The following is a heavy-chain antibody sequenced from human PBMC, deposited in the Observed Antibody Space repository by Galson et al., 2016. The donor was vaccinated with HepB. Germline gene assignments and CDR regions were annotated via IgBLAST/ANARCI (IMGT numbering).Heavy chain of an antibody. Sequence: SLRLSCAASGFTLSRNYMTWVRQAPGKGLEWVSVIYMDGRTYYADSAKGRFTISRDNFKNTLYLQMNSLQVEDTAVYFCARRIDDDNGRDCYFDSWGQGTQVTVSS. CDR1: GFTLSRNY. CDR2: IYMDGRT. D-gene: IGHD2-15*01. V-gene: IGHV3-53*01. CDR3: ARRIDDDNGRDCYFDS. J-gene: IGHJ4*02.